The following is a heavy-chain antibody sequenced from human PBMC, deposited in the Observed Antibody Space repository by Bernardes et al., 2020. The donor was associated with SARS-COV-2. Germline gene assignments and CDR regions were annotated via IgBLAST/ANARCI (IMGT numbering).Heavy chain of an antibody. CDR1: GFAFSNTD. D-gene: IGHD3-22*01. J-gene: IGHJ1*01. CDR3: TTELQYDNLD. V-gene: IGHV3-23*01. CDR2: ISAIRNT. Sequence: GGSLRLSCVTSGFAFSNTDMAWVRQAPGKGLEWVSTISAIRNTHYADAVKGRFTISRDDDNNAPYLQINNLRVEETATNYCTTELQYDNLDWGQGALGTVSS.